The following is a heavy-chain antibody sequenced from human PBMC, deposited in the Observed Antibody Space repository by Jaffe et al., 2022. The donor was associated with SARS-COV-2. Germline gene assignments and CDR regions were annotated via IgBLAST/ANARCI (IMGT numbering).Heavy chain of an antibody. J-gene: IGHJ4*02. CDR2: IYYSGST. Sequence: QLQLQESGPGLVKPSETLSLTCTVSGGSISSSSYYWGWIRQPPGKGLEWIGSIYYSGSTYYNPSLKSRVTISVDTSKNQFSLKLSSVTAADTAVYYCARHKSSSSPIDYWGQGTLVTVSS. V-gene: IGHV4-39*01. D-gene: IGHD6-6*01. CDR3: ARHKSSSSPIDY. CDR1: GGSISSSSYY.